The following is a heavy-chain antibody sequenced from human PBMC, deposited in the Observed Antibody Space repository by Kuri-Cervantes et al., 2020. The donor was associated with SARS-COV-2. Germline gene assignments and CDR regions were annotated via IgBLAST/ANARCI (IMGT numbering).Heavy chain of an antibody. V-gene: IGHV1-18*01. CDR2: VSAYNGNT. CDR1: GYTFTSYG. J-gene: IGHJ5*02. Sequence: ASVKVSCKASGYTFTSYGISWVRQAPGQGLEWMGWVSAYNGNTNYAQKFQGRVTMTRNTSISTAYMELSSLRSEDTAVYYCARVSGSYWFDPWGQGTLVTVSS. D-gene: IGHD3-10*01. CDR3: ARVSGSYWFDP.